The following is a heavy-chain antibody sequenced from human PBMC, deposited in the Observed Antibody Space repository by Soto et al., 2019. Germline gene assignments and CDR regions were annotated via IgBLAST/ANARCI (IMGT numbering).Heavy chain of an antibody. J-gene: IGHJ4*02. Sequence: GGSLRLSCAAFGFTFSRNAMSWVRQAPGKGLEWVSSISGSGGDTYYAESVKGRFIISRDNPKTTLFLQMNSLRAEDTAVYYCAKGSPPGFLENIDSWGQGTLVPVSS. V-gene: IGHV3-23*01. CDR1: GFTFSRNA. CDR2: ISGSGGDT. CDR3: AKGSPPGFLENIDS. D-gene: IGHD6-13*01.